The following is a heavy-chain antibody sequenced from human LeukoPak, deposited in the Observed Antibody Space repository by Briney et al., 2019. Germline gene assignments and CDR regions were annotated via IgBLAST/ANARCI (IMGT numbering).Heavy chain of an antibody. CDR3: VRAPRTQSRVAYFDY. V-gene: IGHV3-49*04. J-gene: IGHJ4*02. Sequence: GGSLRLSCAASGFTFSSYWMSWVRQAPGTGLQWVALIRGKAYGGTTEYAASVKGRVIISRDDSKTIAYLQMNSLKTEDTAVYYCVRAPRTQSRVAYFDYWGQGTLVTVSS. D-gene: IGHD5-12*01. CDR1: GFTFSSYW. CDR2: IRGKAYGGTT.